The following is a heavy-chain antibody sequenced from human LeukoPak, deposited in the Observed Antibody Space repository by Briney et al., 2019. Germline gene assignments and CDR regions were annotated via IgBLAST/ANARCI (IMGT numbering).Heavy chain of an antibody. Sequence: GGSLRLSCAASGFTFDSFAMNWVRQAPGKGLEWVSTITGSGSNTYYADSVKGRFTISRDNSKNTPYLQMNSLSSEDTAVYYCAKSMGSSSAYRFEYWGQGTLVTVSS. CDR1: GFTFDSFA. D-gene: IGHD6-13*01. CDR2: ITGSGSNT. J-gene: IGHJ4*02. CDR3: AKSMGSSSAYRFEY. V-gene: IGHV3-23*01.